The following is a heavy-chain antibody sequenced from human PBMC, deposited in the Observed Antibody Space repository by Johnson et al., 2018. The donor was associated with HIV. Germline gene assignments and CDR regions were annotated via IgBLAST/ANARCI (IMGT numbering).Heavy chain of an antibody. CDR2: ISGDGSSS. CDR3: ARAQLRAEEAFNN. V-gene: IGHV3-74*02. J-gene: IGHJ3*01. D-gene: IGHD6-6*01. Sequence: VQLVESGGGVVQPGRSLRLSCAASGFTFRSYGMHWVRQAPGKGLEWVSRISGDGSSSSYADSVKGRFTISRDNAKNTLYLQLNSLRVEDTAIYYCARAQLRAEEAFNNWGQGTMVTVAS. CDR1: GFTFRSYG.